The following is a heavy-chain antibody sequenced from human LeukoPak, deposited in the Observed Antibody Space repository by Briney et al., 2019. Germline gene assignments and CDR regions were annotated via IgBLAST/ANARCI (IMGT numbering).Heavy chain of an antibody. D-gene: IGHD2-2*01. Sequence: GGSLRLSCKGSGYKFNAYWIAWVRQMPGKGLEWMGIIYPDDSDTRYSPSFQGQVTISADKSVSIAYLQWSSLKASDTAMYYCARRLGYCSSTSCPRSRFDPWGQGTLVTVSS. CDR1: GYKFNAYW. CDR3: ARRLGYCSSTSCPRSRFDP. J-gene: IGHJ5*02. CDR2: IYPDDSDT. V-gene: IGHV5-51*01.